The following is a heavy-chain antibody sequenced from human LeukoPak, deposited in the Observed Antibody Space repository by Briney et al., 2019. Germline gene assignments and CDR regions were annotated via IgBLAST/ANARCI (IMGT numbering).Heavy chain of an antibody. CDR1: GYMFNELS. CDR2: FDPEHGET. D-gene: IGHD2-21*02. V-gene: IGHV1-24*01. J-gene: IGHJ3*02. CDR3: ATDTADKNDGFDI. Sequence: ASAKVSCKVSGYMFNELSMHWVRQAPGKGLEWMGGFDPEHGETVYAENFQGRVTLTEDTFTETAYMDLSSLRSEDTAVYYCATDTADKNDGFDIWGQGTMVTVSS.